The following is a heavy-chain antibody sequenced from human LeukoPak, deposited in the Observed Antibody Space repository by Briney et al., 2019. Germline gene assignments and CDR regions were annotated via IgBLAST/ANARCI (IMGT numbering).Heavy chain of an antibody. CDR1: GGSISSYY. J-gene: IGHJ4*02. V-gene: IGHV4-59*08. Sequence: SETLSLTCIVSGGSISSYYWSWIRQPPGKGLEWIGYIYSSGSTDYNPSLKSRATISLDTPNHQFSLKLISVTAADTAVYYCARHVGIHLWSLYFDYWGQGSLVTVSS. CDR2: IYSSGST. D-gene: IGHD5-18*01. CDR3: ARHVGIHLWSLYFDY.